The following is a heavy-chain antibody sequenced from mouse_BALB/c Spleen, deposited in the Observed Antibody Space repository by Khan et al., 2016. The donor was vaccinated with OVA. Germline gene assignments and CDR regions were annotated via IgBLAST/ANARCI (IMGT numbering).Heavy chain of an antibody. D-gene: IGHD2-14*01. CDR1: GYTFTSYV. Sequence: VQLKESGPELVKPGASVRMSCKASGYTFTSYVMHWVKQKPGQGLEWIGYIYPYNDDTKYNEKFKGKATLTSDKSSSTAYMELSSLTSEDSAVYYCAKNYRYDVYFDYWGQGTTLTGSS. CDR2: IYPYNDDT. V-gene: IGHV1S136*01. CDR3: AKNYRYDVYFDY. J-gene: IGHJ2*01.